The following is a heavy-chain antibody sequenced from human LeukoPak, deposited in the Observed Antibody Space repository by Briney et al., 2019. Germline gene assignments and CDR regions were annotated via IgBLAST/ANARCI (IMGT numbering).Heavy chain of an antibody. Sequence: GGSLRLSCAASGFSFSTYVMHWVRQAPGKGLEWVAVISYDGSNKYYADSVKGRFTISRDNSKNTLYLQMNSLRVEDTAVYYCARDGPTITTFGYFDYWGQGTLVTVSS. D-gene: IGHD1-14*01. V-gene: IGHV3-30*04. J-gene: IGHJ4*02. CDR1: GFSFSTYV. CDR3: ARDGPTITTFGYFDY. CDR2: ISYDGSNK.